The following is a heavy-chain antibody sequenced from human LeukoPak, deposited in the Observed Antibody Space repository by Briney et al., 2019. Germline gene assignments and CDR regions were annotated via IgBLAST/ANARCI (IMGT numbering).Heavy chain of an antibody. D-gene: IGHD2-2*01. CDR2: INPNGSST. J-gene: IGHJ4*02. Sequence: GSVKVSCKASGYIFTSNYMHWVRQAPGQGLEWMGIINPNGSSTTSAQRFQGRVTMTRDTSTSTLYMELSSLRSDDTALYYCARVERGYQATDYWGQGTLVTVSS. CDR1: GYIFTSNY. V-gene: IGHV1-46*01. CDR3: ARVERGYQATDY.